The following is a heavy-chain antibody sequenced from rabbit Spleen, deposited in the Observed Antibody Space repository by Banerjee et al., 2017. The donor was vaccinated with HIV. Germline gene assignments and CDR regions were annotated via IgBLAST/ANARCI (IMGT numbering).Heavy chain of an antibody. J-gene: IGHJ4*01. Sequence: QEQLVESGGGLVQPGGSLKLTCTASGFDFSSYGVSWVRQAPGKGLEWIGYIDPIFGSTSYASWVNGRFTISSHNAQNTLFLQLNSLTAADTATYFCVREVAAKFSLWGQGTLVTVS. V-gene: IGHV1S47*01. CDR2: IDPIFGST. CDR3: VREVAAKFSL. D-gene: IGHD4-1*01. CDR1: GFDFSSYG.